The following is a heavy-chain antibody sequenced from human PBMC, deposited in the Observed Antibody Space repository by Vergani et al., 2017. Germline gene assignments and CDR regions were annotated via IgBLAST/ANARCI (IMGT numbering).Heavy chain of an antibody. CDR2: MNPNSGNT. V-gene: IGHV1-8*01. Sequence: QVQLVQSGAEVKKPGASVKVSCKASGYTFTSYDINWVRQATGQGLEWMGWMNPNSGNTGYAQKFQGRVTMTRNTSISTAYMELSSLRSEDTAVYYCAGLPSTIFGAGMIDAFDIWGQGTMVTVSS. D-gene: IGHD3-3*01. CDR3: AGLPSTIFGAGMIDAFDI. J-gene: IGHJ3*02. CDR1: GYTFTSYD.